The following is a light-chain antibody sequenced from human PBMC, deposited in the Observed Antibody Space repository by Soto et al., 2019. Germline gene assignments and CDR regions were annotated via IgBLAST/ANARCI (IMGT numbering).Light chain of an antibody. CDR1: SSDVGGYNY. V-gene: IGLV2-14*01. Sequence: QSALTQPASVSGSPGQSINISCTGTSSDVGGYNYVSWYQQHPGKAPKLMIYDVSNRPSGVSNRFSGSKSDNTASLTISGLQAEDEADYYCSSYTSSSTLVFGGGTKLTVL. CDR2: DVS. CDR3: SSYTSSSTLV. J-gene: IGLJ2*01.